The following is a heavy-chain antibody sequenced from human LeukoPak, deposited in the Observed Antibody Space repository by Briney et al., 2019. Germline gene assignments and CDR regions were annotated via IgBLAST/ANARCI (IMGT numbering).Heavy chain of an antibody. Sequence: SETLSLTCTVSGGSTRSYYWSWIRQPPGKGLEWIGYIYYSGSTNYNPSLKSRVTISVDTSKNQFSLKLSSVTAADTAMYYCARSYYYDNSGYPYYYYMDVWGKGPRSPSP. J-gene: IGHJ6*03. V-gene: IGHV4-59*08. D-gene: IGHD3-22*01. CDR3: ARSYYYDNSGYPYYYYMDV. CDR1: GGSTRSYY. CDR2: IYYSGST.